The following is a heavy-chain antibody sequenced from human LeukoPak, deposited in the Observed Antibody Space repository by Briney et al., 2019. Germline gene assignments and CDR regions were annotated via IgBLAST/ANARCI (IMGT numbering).Heavy chain of an antibody. V-gene: IGHV1-8*01. D-gene: IGHD3-22*01. CDR1: GYTFTSYD. Sequence: ASVKVSCKASGYTFTSYDINWVRQATGQGLEWMGWMNPNSGNTGYAQKFQGRVTMTRNTSISTAYMELSSLRSEDTAVYYCAKDRHYYDSSGYPDAFDIWGQGTMVTVSS. CDR3: AKDRHYYDSSGYPDAFDI. J-gene: IGHJ3*02. CDR2: MNPNSGNT.